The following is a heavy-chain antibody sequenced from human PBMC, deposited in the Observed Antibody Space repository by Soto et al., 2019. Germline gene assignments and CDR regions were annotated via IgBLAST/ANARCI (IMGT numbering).Heavy chain of an antibody. J-gene: IGHJ3*02. Sequence: ASVKVSCKASGYSLTSNSMNWVRQAPGQGLEWMGWISAYNGNTNYAQKLQGRVTMTTDTSTSTAYMELRSLRSDDTAVYYCAVTYYDSSGFKAAFDIWGQGTMVTVSS. D-gene: IGHD3-22*01. V-gene: IGHV1-18*04. CDR2: ISAYNGNT. CDR3: AVTYYDSSGFKAAFDI. CDR1: GYSLTSNS.